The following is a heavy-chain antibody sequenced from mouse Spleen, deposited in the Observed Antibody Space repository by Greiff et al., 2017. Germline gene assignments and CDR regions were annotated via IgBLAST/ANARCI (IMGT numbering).Heavy chain of an antibody. J-gene: IGHJ2*01. CDR2: INYDGSST. CDR3: AREASRYFDY. V-gene: IGHV5-16*01. Sequence: EVKVVESEGGLVQPGSSMKLSCTASGFTFSDYYMAWVRQVPEKGLEWVANINYDGSSTYYLDSLKSRFIISRDNAKNILYLQMSSLKSEDTATYYCAREASRYFDYWGQGTTLTVSS. CDR1: GFTFSDYY. D-gene: IGHD6-1*01.